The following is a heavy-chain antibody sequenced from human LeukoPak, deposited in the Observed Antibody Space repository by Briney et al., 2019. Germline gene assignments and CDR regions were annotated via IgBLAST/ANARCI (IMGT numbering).Heavy chain of an antibody. CDR2: VIPISATP. Sequence: SVKVSCKVSGSTFSSYAISWVRQAPGQGLEWVGGVIPISATPTYAHKFQDRVTITADESTSTAYMELRSLSFDDTAVYFCASRKHQWQPEGPRFDFSGPRTLVTVSS. CDR1: GSTFSSYA. D-gene: IGHD1-14*01. J-gene: IGHJ4*01. V-gene: IGHV1-69*13. CDR3: ASRKHQWQPEGPRFDF.